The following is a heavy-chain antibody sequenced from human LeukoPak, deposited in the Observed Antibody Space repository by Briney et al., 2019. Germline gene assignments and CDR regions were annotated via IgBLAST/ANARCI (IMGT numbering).Heavy chain of an antibody. J-gene: IGHJ3*02. CDR1: GGSISSYY. Sequence: SETLSLTCTVSGGSISSYYWSWIRQPPGKGLEWIGYIYYSGSTNYNPSLKSRVTISVDTSKNQFSLKLSSVTAADTAVYYCAKDIGLKGAFDIWGQGTMVTVSS. CDR2: IYYSGST. V-gene: IGHV4-59*01. D-gene: IGHD1-26*01. CDR3: AKDIGLKGAFDI.